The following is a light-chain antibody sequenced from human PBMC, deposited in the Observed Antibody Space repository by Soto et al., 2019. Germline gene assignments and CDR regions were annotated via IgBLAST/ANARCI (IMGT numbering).Light chain of an antibody. CDR2: EVS. J-gene: IGLJ2*01. CDR1: SSDVGGYNY. CDR3: SSYTSSSTVV. V-gene: IGLV2-14*01. Sequence: QSALTQPASVSGSPGQSITISRTGTSSDVGGYNYVSWYQQHPGKAPKLMIYEVSYWPSGVSNRFSGSKSGNTASLTISGLQAEDEADYYCSSYTSSSTVVFGGGTKVTVL.